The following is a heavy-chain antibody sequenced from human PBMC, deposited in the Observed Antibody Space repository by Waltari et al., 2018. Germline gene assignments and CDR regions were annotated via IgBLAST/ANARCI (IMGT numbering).Heavy chain of an antibody. CDR2: INHSGST. D-gene: IGHD1-26*01. V-gene: IGHV4-34*01. J-gene: IGHJ3*02. CDR1: GGSFSGYY. Sequence: QVQLQQWGAGLLKPSETLSLTCAVYGGSFSGYYWSWIRQPPGKGLEWIGEINHSGSTNSNPSIKGRVTLSVDTSKTQFSLKLSAVTAADTAVYYCARAWISLILGATSAFDIWGQGTMVTVS. CDR3: ARAWISLILGATSAFDI.